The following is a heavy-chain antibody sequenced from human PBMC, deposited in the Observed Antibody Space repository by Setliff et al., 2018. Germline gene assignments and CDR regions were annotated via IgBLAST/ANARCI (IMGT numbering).Heavy chain of an antibody. CDR3: AREHVSGHSEY. CDR2: IYPGDSDT. Sequence: PGESQKISCKASGYSFTTSWIAWVRQKPGKGLEWMGIIYPGDSDTQYSPSFQGQVTFSSDKSINTAYLQWSSLKASDTAIYYCAREHVSGHSEYWGQGTLVTVSS. D-gene: IGHD1-26*01. CDR1: GYSFTTSW. J-gene: IGHJ4*02. V-gene: IGHV5-51*01.